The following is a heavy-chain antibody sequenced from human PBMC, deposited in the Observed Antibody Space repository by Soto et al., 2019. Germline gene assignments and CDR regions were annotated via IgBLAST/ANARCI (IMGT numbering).Heavy chain of an antibody. CDR1: GGSFSGYY. CDR3: ARAWYSYDSSGYEY. J-gene: IGHJ4*02. D-gene: IGHD3-22*01. V-gene: IGHV4-34*01. CDR2: INHSGST. Sequence: TLSLTCAVYGGSFSGYYWSWIRQPPGKGLEWIGEINHSGSTNYNPSLKSRVTISVDTSKNQFSLKLSSVTAADTAMYYCARAWYSYDSSGYEYWGQGTLVTVSS.